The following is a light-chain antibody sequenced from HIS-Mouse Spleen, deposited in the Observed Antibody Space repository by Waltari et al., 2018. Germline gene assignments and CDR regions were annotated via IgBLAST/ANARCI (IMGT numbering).Light chain of an antibody. CDR1: STDVAAYHN. J-gene: IGLJ2*01. CDR3: SSYTSSSTLV. Sequence: QSALTQPAPVSGSPVQSNTISCTGTSTDVAAYHNISWYQQNPGKAPKLTIYKVSTRTSGVSNRCAGSKSGNTASLTISGLQAEDEADYYCSSYTSSSTLVFGGGTKLTVL. CDR2: KVS. V-gene: IGLV2-14*01.